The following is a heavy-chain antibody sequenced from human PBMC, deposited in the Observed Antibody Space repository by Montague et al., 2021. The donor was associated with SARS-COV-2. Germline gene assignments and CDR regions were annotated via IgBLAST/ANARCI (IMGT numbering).Heavy chain of an antibody. CDR3: ARVGGNGYRFFDY. D-gene: IGHD1-1*01. J-gene: IGHJ4*02. Sequence: TLSLTCTVSGDSISSGTHYWSWIRQPAGKGLEWIGRIYTSGGTNYNPSLKSRVTISVDTSNNQLSLNLSSVTAADTAVYYCARVGGNGYRFFDYWGQGALVTVSS. CDR1: GDSISSGTHY. CDR2: IYTSGGT. V-gene: IGHV4-61*02.